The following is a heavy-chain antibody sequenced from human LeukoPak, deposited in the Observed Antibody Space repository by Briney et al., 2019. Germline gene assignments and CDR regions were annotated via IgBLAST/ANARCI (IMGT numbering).Heavy chain of an antibody. J-gene: IGHJ3*02. D-gene: IGHD1-1*01. CDR2: ISVYNGNT. CDR1: GYTLRNYD. CDR3: ARDQGENWNDVRSRSDAFDI. Sequence: ASVKVSCKASGYTLRNYDISWVRQAPGQGLERMGWISVYNGNTKYAEKFQGRVTMTRDMSTSTVYMELSSLRSEDTAVYYCARDQGENWNDVRSRSDAFDIWGQGTMVTVSS. V-gene: IGHV1-18*01.